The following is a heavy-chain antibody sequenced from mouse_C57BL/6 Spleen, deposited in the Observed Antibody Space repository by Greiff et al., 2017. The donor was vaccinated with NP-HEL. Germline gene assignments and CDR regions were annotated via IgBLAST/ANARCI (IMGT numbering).Heavy chain of an antibody. V-gene: IGHV5-12*01. CDR1: GFTFSDYY. CDR2: ISNGGGST. D-gene: IGHD2-4*01. Sequence: EVKLMESGGGLVQPGGSLKLSCAASGFTFSDYYMYWVRQTPEKRLEWVAYISNGGGSTYYPDTVKGRFTISRDNAKNTLYLEMSRLKSEDTAMYYCARRGDYDYYAMDYWGQGTSVTVSS. J-gene: IGHJ4*01. CDR3: ARRGDYDYYAMDY.